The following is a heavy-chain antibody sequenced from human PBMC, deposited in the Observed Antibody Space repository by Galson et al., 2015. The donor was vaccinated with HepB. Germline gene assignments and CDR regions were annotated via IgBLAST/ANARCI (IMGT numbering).Heavy chain of an antibody. J-gene: IGHJ4*02. Sequence: SLRLSCAASGFTLSSYGMHWVRQAPGKGLEWVAVIWYDGSNKYYADSVKGRFTISRDNSKNTLYLQMNSLRAEDTAVYYCARDRYSGYDVYFDYWGQGTLVTVSS. CDR3: ARDRYSGYDVYFDY. D-gene: IGHD5-12*01. CDR1: GFTLSSYG. V-gene: IGHV3-33*01. CDR2: IWYDGSNK.